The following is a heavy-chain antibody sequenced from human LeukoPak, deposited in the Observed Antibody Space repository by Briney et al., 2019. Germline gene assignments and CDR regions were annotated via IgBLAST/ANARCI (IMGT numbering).Heavy chain of an antibody. V-gene: IGHV3-43*02. CDR1: GFTFDDYA. CDR2: ISGDGGST. D-gene: IGHD3-22*01. CDR3: ARTKTYYYDSSGYYLGS. Sequence: PGGSLRLSCAASGFTFDDYAMHWVRQAPGKGPEWVSLISGDGGSTYYADSVKGRFTISRDNSKNSLYLQMNSLRTEDTALYYCARTKTYYYDSSGYYLGSWGQGTLVTVSS. J-gene: IGHJ5*02.